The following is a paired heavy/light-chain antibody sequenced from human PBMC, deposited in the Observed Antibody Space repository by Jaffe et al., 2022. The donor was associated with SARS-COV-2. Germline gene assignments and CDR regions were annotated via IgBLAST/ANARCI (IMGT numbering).Light chain of an antibody. V-gene: IGKV1-39*01. Sequence: DIQMTQSPSSLSASVGDRVTITCRASQNISFYLNWYQQKPGQAPKLLIYAASTLQSGVPSRFSGSGSGTDFTLTISSLQPEDFATYYCQQSYSTPRSFGQGTKLEIK. CDR2: AAS. CDR3: QQSYSTPRS. CDR1: QNISFY. J-gene: IGKJ2*03.
Heavy chain of an antibody. J-gene: IGHJ6*02. Sequence: QVQLVQSGAEVKKPGASVKVSCKASGYTFTAYYMHWVRQAPGQGLEWMGRIHPNRGGTNYAQKFQGGVTMTRDTSITTAYMELSRLTSDDTAVYFCAREVATTARGMDVWGQGTAVTVSS. CDR3: AREVATTARGMDV. V-gene: IGHV1-2*06. CDR2: IHPNRGGT. D-gene: IGHD1-26*01. CDR1: GYTFTAYY.